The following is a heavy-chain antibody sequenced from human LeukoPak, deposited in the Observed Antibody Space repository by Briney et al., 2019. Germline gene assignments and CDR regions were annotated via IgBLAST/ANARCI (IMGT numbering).Heavy chain of an antibody. D-gene: IGHD3-10*01. J-gene: IGHJ5*02. CDR3: ARSSGSTAKWFDP. CDR1: GYTFTSFG. CDR2: ISTYNGNT. Sequence: ASVKVSCKASGYTFTSFGISWVRQAPGQGLEWMGWISTYNGNTNYAQKLQGRVTMTTDTSTSRVYMDLRSLRSDDTAVYYCARSSGSTAKWFDPWGQGTLVTVSS. V-gene: IGHV1-18*01.